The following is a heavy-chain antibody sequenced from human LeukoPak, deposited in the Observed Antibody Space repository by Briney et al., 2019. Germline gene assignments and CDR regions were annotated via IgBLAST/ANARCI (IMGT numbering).Heavy chain of an antibody. CDR3: ARYGEKYYGSRSYAGWFHP. Sequence: PGRSLRLSCAASGFTFSSYGMHWVRQAPGKGLEWVAVIWYDGSNKYYADSVKGRFTISRDNSKNTLYLQMNSLRAEDTAVYYCARYGEKYYGSRSYAGWFHPWGQGTLVTVSS. D-gene: IGHD3-10*01. CDR2: IWYDGSNK. V-gene: IGHV3-33*01. J-gene: IGHJ5*02. CDR1: GFTFSSYG.